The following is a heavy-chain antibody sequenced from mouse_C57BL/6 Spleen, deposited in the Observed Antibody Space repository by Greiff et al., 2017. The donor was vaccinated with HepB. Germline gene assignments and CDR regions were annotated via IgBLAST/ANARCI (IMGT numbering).Heavy chain of an antibody. CDR3: ARDGGLRLSWFAY. J-gene: IGHJ3*01. CDR2: IYPGDGDT. CDR1: GYAFSSSW. D-gene: IGHD2-4*01. V-gene: IGHV1-82*01. Sequence: VQRVESGPELVKPGASVKISCKASGYAFSSSWMNWVKQRPGKGLEWIGRIYPGDGDTNYNGKFKGKATLTADKSSSTAYMQLSSLTSEDSAVYFCARDGGLRLSWFAYWGQGTLVTVSA.